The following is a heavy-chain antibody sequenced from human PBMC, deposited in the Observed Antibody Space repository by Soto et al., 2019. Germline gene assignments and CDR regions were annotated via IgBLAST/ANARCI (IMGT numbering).Heavy chain of an antibody. CDR2: INHSGST. D-gene: IGHD6-13*01. Sequence: SETLSLTXAVYGGSFSGYYWSWIRQPPGKGLEWIGEINHSGSTNYNPSLKSRVTISVDTSKNQFSLKLSSVTAADTAVYYCARGRTFPRQQLVRRYYYYGMDVWGQGTTVTVSS. V-gene: IGHV4-34*01. CDR1: GGSFSGYY. CDR3: ARGRTFPRQQLVRRYYYYGMDV. J-gene: IGHJ6*02.